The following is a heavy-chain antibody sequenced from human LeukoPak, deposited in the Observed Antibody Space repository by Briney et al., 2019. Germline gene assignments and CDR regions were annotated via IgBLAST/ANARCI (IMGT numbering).Heavy chain of an antibody. D-gene: IGHD6-19*01. CDR3: ARDDQWLLIDY. CDR1: GFTFSSYS. V-gene: IGHV3-21*01. J-gene: IGHJ4*02. Sequence: PGGSLRLSCAASGFTFSSYSMNWVRQAPGKGLEWVSSISSSSYIYYADSVKGRFTISRDNAKNSLYLQMNSLRAEDTAVYYCARDDQWLLIDYWGQGTLVTVSS. CDR2: ISSSSYI.